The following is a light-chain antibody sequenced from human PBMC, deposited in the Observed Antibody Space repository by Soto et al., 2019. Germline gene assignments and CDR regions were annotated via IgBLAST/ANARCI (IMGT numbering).Light chain of an antibody. CDR1: QGIANY. V-gene: IGKV1-27*01. J-gene: IGKJ1*01. CDR2: AAS. Sequence: DIQMPQSPSSLSASVGDRVTITCRASQGIANYVAWYQQKPGKVPKLLTYAASNLQSGVPSRFSGRGSGTDFTLTISSLQPEDVATYYCQKYNSAPRTFGQGTRVEIK. CDR3: QKYNSAPRT.